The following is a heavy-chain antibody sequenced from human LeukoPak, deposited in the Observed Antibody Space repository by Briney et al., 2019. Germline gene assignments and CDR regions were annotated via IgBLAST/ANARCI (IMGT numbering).Heavy chain of an antibody. CDR3: ARSTDSLAQLWFGFDY. D-gene: IGHD5-18*01. V-gene: IGHV4-59*08. CDR2: IYYSGST. CDR1: GGSISSYY. Sequence: PSETLSLTCTVSGGSISSYYWSWIRQPPGKGLEWIGYIYYSGSTNYNPSLRSRVTISVDTSKNQFSLKVNSVTAADTAVYYCARSTDSLAQLWFGFDYWGQGTLATVSS. J-gene: IGHJ4*02.